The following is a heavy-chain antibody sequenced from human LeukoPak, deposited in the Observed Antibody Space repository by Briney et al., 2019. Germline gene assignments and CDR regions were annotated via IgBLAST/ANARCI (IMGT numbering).Heavy chain of an antibody. Sequence: SETLSLTCTVSGGSISNYYWTWIRQPPGKGLEWIGHISDSGSANYNPSLKSRVTISGDTSKNQVSLNLGSVTPEDTAVYYCARSLAGPLDYWGQGTLVTVSS. CDR2: ISDSGSA. CDR1: GGSISNYY. J-gene: IGHJ4*02. D-gene: IGHD7-27*01. V-gene: IGHV4-59*12. CDR3: ARSLAGPLDY.